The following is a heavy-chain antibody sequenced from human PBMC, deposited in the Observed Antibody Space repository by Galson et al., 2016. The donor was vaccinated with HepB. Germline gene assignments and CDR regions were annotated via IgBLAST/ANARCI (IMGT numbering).Heavy chain of an antibody. CDR3: ARGPGPVSALRTGDHYYGMDV. D-gene: IGHD2-8*01. Sequence: TLSLTCTVSGGSISSGGYYWSWIRQHSEKGLEWIGYIYYSGSTYNNPSLKSRVTISVDTSKNQFSLKLSSVTAADTAVYYCARGPGPVSALRTGDHYYGMDVWGQGTTVIVSS. J-gene: IGHJ6*02. V-gene: IGHV4-31*03. CDR2: IYYSGST. CDR1: GGSISSGGYY.